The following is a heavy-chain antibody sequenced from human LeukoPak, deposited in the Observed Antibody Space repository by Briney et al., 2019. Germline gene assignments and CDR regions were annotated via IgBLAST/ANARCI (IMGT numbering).Heavy chain of an antibody. Sequence: SETLSLTCTVSGGSISSYYWSWIRQPPGKGLEWIGEINHSGSTNYNPSLKSRVTISVDTSKNQFSLKLSSVTAADTAVYYCARHGTAILNFDYWGQGTLVTVSS. D-gene: IGHD2-21*02. CDR1: GGSISSYY. CDR3: ARHGTAILNFDY. CDR2: INHSGST. V-gene: IGHV4-34*01. J-gene: IGHJ4*02.